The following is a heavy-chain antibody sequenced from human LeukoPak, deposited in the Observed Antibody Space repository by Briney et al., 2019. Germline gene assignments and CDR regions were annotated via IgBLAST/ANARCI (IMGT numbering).Heavy chain of an antibody. Sequence: GGSLRLSCAASGFNFNTYTMNWVRQAPGKGLEWVANIKQDGSEKYYVDSVKGRFTISRDNAKNSLYLQMNSLRAEDTAVYYCARGIPPQKRGYSLRGAFDIWGQGTMVTVSS. CDR1: GFNFNTYT. J-gene: IGHJ3*02. V-gene: IGHV3-7*01. CDR3: ARGIPPQKRGYSLRGAFDI. D-gene: IGHD5-18*01. CDR2: IKQDGSEK.